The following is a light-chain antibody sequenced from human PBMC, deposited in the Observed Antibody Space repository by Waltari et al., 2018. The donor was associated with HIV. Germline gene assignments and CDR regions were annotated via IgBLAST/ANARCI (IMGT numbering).Light chain of an antibody. CDR2: GAS. J-gene: IGKJ1*01. V-gene: IGKV1-8*01. Sequence: AIRMTQSPSSFSASTGDRVSITCRASQGVSSYLAWYQQKPGKAPKLLIYGASTLQTAVPSRFSGSGSGTNFTLTSSCLQSEDFATYFCQQYYSYPWTFGQGTKVEIK. CDR1: QGVSSY. CDR3: QQYYSYPWT.